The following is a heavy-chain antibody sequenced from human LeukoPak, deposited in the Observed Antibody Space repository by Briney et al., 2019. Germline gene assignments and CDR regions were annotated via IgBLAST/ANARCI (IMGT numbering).Heavy chain of an antibody. CDR2: NYYSESG. V-gene: IGHV4-59*01. J-gene: IGHJ6*03. CDR3: ARGLIPFPRHYYYLDV. D-gene: IGHD2-21*02. Sequence: SETLSLTCSVSGGSISTYYWSWIRQPPGKGLEWIGYNYYSESGIYSPSLKSRVTISLDTSKNQFSLKLSSVTAADTAVYYCARGLIPFPRHYYYLDVWGKGTTVIV. CDR1: GGSISTYY.